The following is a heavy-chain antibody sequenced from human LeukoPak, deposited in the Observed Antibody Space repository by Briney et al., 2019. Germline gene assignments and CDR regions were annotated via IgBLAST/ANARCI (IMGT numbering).Heavy chain of an antibody. CDR1: GFTLSDYF. Sequence: GGSLRLSCSGSGFTLSDYFMNWVRQAPGKGLEWIAYISSSGGNIKYADSVQGRFTISRDNAKNSLYQQMNSLRAEDTAVYYCARDLGITMIGPRGYFDYWGQGTLVTVSS. CDR2: ISSSGGNI. V-gene: IGHV3-11*04. CDR3: ARDLGITMIGPRGYFDY. D-gene: IGHD3-22*01. J-gene: IGHJ4*02.